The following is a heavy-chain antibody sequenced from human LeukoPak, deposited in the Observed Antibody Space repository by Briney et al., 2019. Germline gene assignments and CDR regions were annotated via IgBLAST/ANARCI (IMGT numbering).Heavy chain of an antibody. D-gene: IGHD6-19*01. Sequence: GGSLRLSCAASGFTFNSYSMNWVRQTPGKGLEWVSSISSRSSYIYYADSVKGRFTISRDNAKNSLYLQMNSMRTEDTALYYCVKDLVAASENVRGWYPMDYWGQGTLVTVSS. CDR3: VKDLVAASENVRGWYPMDY. J-gene: IGHJ4*02. CDR2: ISSRSSYI. CDR1: GFTFNSYS. V-gene: IGHV3-21*04.